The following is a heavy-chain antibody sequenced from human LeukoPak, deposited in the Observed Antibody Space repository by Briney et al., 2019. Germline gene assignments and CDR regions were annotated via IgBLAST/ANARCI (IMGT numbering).Heavy chain of an antibody. CDR1: GGTFSSYA. J-gene: IGHJ6*03. Sequence: SVKVSCKASGGTFSSYAISWVRQAPGQGLEWMGGIIPIFGTANYAQKFQGRVTITADESTSTAYMELSSLRSEDTAVYYCARARTIFGVDLYYYYYMDVWGKGTTVTVSS. D-gene: IGHD3-3*01. CDR3: ARARTIFGVDLYYYYYMDV. V-gene: IGHV1-69*13. CDR2: IIPIFGTA.